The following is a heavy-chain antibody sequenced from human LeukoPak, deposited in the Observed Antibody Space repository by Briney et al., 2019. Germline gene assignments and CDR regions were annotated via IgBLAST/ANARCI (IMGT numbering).Heavy chain of an antibody. Sequence: GGSLRLSCAASGFTFSSYSTNWVRQAPGKGLEWVSYISSSSSTIYYADSVKGRFTISRDNAKNSLYLQMNSLRAEDTAVYYCARSGYYYDSSGYYYALPDYWGQGTLVTVSS. V-gene: IGHV3-48*01. J-gene: IGHJ4*02. CDR2: ISSSSSTI. CDR1: GFTFSSYS. D-gene: IGHD3-22*01. CDR3: ARSGYYYDSSGYYYALPDY.